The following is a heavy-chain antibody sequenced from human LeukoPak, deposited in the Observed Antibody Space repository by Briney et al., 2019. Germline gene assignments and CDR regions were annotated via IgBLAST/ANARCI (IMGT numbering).Heavy chain of an antibody. D-gene: IGHD3-22*01. CDR3: AKASFAYYYDSSGYYCD. CDR2: ISSSSSYI. J-gene: IGHJ4*02. V-gene: IGHV3-21*01. Sequence: GGSLRLSCAASGFTFSSYSMTWVRQAPGKGLEWVSSISSSSSYIYYADSVKGRFTTSRDNAKNSLYLQMNSLRAEDTAVYYCAKASFAYYYDSSGYYCDWGQGTLVTVSS. CDR1: GFTFSSYS.